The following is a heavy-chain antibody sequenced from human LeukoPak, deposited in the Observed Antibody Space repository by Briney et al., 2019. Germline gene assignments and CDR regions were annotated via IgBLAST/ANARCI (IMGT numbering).Heavy chain of an antibody. Sequence: KPSATLSLTCAVYGGSFSGYYWSWIRQPPGKGLEWIGEINHSGSTNYNPSLKSRVTMSVDTSKNQFSLKLSSVTAADTAVYYCARDSTPYCSGGSCYSRIDYWGQGTLVTVSS. CDR2: INHSGST. CDR3: ARDSTPYCSGGSCYSRIDY. V-gene: IGHV4-34*01. CDR1: GGSFSGYY. J-gene: IGHJ4*02. D-gene: IGHD2-15*01.